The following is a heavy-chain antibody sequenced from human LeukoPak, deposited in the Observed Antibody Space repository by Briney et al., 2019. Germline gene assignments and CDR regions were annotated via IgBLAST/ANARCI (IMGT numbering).Heavy chain of an antibody. CDR1: GFIFYSYA. D-gene: IGHD1-1*01. Sequence: GGSLRLSCAASGFIFYSYAMHWVRQAPGRGLEYVSAITSSGGSTFYADSVKGRFTISRDNSKNTLYLQMNSLRAEDTAVYYCAKTGTPWYYFDYWGQGTLVTVSS. V-gene: IGHV3-64*02. J-gene: IGHJ4*02. CDR3: AKTGTPWYYFDY. CDR2: ITSSGGST.